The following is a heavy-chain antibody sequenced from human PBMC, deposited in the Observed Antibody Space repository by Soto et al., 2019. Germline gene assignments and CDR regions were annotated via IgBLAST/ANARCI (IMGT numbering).Heavy chain of an antibody. CDR1: GFTFSSYA. V-gene: IGHV3-23*01. Sequence: PGGSLRRSCAASGFTFSSYAMSWVRQAPGKGLEWVSAISGSGGSTYYADSVKGRFTISRDNSKNTLYLQMNSLRAEDTAVYYCAKVRGTYYDFWSGYSVFDYWGQGTLVTVSS. CDR2: ISGSGGST. CDR3: AKVRGTYYDFWSGYSVFDY. D-gene: IGHD3-3*01. J-gene: IGHJ4*02.